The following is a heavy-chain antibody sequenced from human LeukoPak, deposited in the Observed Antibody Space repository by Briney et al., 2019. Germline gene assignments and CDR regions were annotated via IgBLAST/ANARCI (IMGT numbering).Heavy chain of an antibody. Sequence: PSETLSLTCIVSGGSISSYYWSWIRQPPGKGLEGIGYIYYSGSTNYNPSLKSRVTISVDTSKNQFSLKLSSVTAADTAVYYCARHVLGQCQSEFDPWGRGTLVTVSS. D-gene: IGHD3-16*01. CDR3: ARHVLGQCQSEFDP. J-gene: IGHJ5*02. CDR1: GGSISSYY. V-gene: IGHV4-59*08. CDR2: IYYSGST.